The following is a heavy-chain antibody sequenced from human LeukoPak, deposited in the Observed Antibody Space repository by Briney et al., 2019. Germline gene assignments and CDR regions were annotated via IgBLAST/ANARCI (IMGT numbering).Heavy chain of an antibody. V-gene: IGHV3-48*01. Sequence: GGSLRLSCAASGFTVSSNYMNWVRQVPGKGLESVSYMSRSGDIIYYADSVKGRFTISRGNAKNSLYLQMNSLRAEDTAVYYCARDVYYGSGSPRLDYWGQGTLVTVSS. CDR1: GFTVSSNY. CDR2: MSRSGDII. CDR3: ARDVYYGSGSPRLDY. J-gene: IGHJ4*02. D-gene: IGHD3-10*01.